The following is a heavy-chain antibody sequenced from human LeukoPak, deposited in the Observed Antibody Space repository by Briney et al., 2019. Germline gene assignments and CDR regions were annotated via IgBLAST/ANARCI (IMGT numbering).Heavy chain of an antibody. V-gene: IGHV4-34*01. CDR2: INHSGST. D-gene: IGHD1-26*01. Sequence: NPSETLSLTCAVYGGSFSGYYWSWIRQPPGKGLEWIGEINHSGSTNYNPSLKSRVTISVDTSKNQFSLKLSSVTAADTAVYYCARGTPNSGSYYTGSFDYWGQGTLVTVSS. CDR3: ARGTPNSGSYYTGSFDY. CDR1: GGSFSGYY. J-gene: IGHJ4*02.